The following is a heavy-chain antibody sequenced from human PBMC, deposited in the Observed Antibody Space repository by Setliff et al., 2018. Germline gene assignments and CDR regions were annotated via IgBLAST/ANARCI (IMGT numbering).Heavy chain of an antibody. Sequence: SETLSLTCTVSGGSISSGSYYWSWIRQPAGKGLEWIGRIYTSGSTNYNPSLKSRVTISVDTSKNQFSLRLSSVTAADTAVYCCASMGATRDYWGQGTLVTVSS. CDR2: IYTSGST. D-gene: IGHD1-26*01. CDR1: GGSISSGSYY. J-gene: IGHJ4*02. V-gene: IGHV4-61*02. CDR3: ASMGATRDY.